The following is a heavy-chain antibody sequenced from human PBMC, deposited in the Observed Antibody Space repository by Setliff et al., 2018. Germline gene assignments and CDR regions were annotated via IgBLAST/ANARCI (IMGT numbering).Heavy chain of an antibody. Sequence: GGSLRLSCAASGFTFSSYWMNWVRQAPGKGLEWVANIKQDGSVKNYVDSVKGRFSISRDNTKNSLYLQMNSLRAEDTAVYYCAKSVGGLTSSSVGYWGQGTLVTVSS. J-gene: IGHJ4*02. CDR3: AKSVGGLTSSSVGY. CDR2: IKQDGSVK. V-gene: IGHV3-7*01. D-gene: IGHD2-2*01. CDR1: GFTFSSYW.